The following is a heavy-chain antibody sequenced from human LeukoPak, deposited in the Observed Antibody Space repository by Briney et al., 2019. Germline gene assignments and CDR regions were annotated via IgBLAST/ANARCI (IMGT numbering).Heavy chain of an antibody. V-gene: IGHV3-23*01. CDR3: ALLVAASSNYDY. D-gene: IGHD2-15*01. CDR2: ISGSGGST. CDR1: GFTFSSYA. Sequence: GGSLRLSCAASGFTFSSYAMSWVRQAPGKGLEWVSAISGSGGSTYYADSVKGRFTISRDNSKNTLYLQINSLRAEDTAVYYCALLVAASSNYDYWGQGTLVTVSS. J-gene: IGHJ4*02.